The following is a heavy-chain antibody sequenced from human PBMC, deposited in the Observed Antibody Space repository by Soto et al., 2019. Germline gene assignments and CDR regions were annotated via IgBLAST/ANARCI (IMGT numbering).Heavy chain of an antibody. CDR1: GYSFTNYW. D-gene: IGHD3-10*01. CDR3: ARHDLSGGGLSYFDY. Sequence: GESLKISCKGSGYSFTNYWIGWVRQMPGKGLEWMGIIDPVNSDTRYSPSFQGPVTISADKSINTAYLQWSSLKASDTAIYYCARHDLSGGGLSYFDYWGQGTLVTVSS. J-gene: IGHJ4*02. V-gene: IGHV5-51*01. CDR2: IDPVNSDT.